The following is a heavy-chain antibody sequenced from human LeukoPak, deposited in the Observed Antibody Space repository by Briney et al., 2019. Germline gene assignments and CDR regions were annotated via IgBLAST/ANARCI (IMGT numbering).Heavy chain of an antibody. CDR1: GFTFDDYA. CDR2: ISGDGGST. D-gene: IGHD1-26*01. Sequence: PGGSLRLSCAASGFTFDDYAMHWVRQAPGKGLEWVSLISGDGGSTYYADSVKGRFTISRDNSKNSLYLQMNSLRTEDTALYYCAKDTGGATSYYYYGMDVWGQGTTVTVSS. V-gene: IGHV3-43*02. CDR3: AKDTGGATSYYYYGMDV. J-gene: IGHJ6*02.